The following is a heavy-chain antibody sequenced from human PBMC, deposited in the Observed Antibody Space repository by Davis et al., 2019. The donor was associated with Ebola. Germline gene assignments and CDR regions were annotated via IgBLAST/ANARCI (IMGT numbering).Heavy chain of an antibody. Sequence: HTGGSLRLSCAAPGFTFSNSWMSWVRQGPGEGLVWVSHINRDGTTTNYADSVKGRFTISRDNAKNTLYLQMNSLRAEDTAVYYCMSLSGGSWGQGTLVTVSS. D-gene: IGHD3-16*01. CDR2: INRDGTTT. CDR3: MSLSGGS. V-gene: IGHV3-74*01. CDR1: GFTFSNSW. J-gene: IGHJ5*02.